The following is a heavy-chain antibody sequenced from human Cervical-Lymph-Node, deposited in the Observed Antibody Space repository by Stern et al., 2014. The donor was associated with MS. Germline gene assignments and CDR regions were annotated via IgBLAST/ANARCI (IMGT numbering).Heavy chain of an antibody. CDR2: IRSNGSTR. V-gene: IGHV3-11*01. Sequence: VQLVASGGGLVKPGGSLRLSCAASGFTFSDYYMSWIRQAPGKGLDLVSYIRSNGSTRYFADCVKGRVTIARDNAKNSLYLQMNSLRAEDTAVYYCARVRNGSSRRNSLSGFDPWGQGTLVTVSS. D-gene: IGHD6-13*01. CDR1: GFTFSDYY. CDR3: ARVRNGSSRRNSLSGFDP. J-gene: IGHJ5*02.